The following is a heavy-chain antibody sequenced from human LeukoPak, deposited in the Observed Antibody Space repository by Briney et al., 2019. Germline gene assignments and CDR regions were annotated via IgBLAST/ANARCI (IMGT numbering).Heavy chain of an antibody. V-gene: IGHV4-4*09. D-gene: IGHD3-22*01. CDR1: GGSFSGYY. Sequence: SETLSLTCAVYGGSFSGYYWSWIRQPPGKGLEWIGYISTSGSTNYNPSLKSRVSISLDTSKDRFSLNLNFVTAADTAVYYCASPRSGYRYTFDYWGQGALVTVSS. J-gene: IGHJ4*02. CDR2: ISTSGST. CDR3: ASPRSGYRYTFDY.